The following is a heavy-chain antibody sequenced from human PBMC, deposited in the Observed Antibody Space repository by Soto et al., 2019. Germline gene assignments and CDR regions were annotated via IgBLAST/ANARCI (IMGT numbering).Heavy chain of an antibody. J-gene: IGHJ6*02. D-gene: IGHD2-21*02. V-gene: IGHV4-34*01. CDR2: INHSGST. CDR1: GGSFSGYY. CDR3: ARLVTRPKTKLPQYYYYGMDV. Sequence: SETLSLTCAVYGGSFSGYYWSWIRQPPGKGLEWIGEINHSGSTNYNPSLNSRVTISVDTSKNQFSLKLSSVTAADTAVYYCARLVTRPKTKLPQYYYYGMDVWGQGTTVTVSS.